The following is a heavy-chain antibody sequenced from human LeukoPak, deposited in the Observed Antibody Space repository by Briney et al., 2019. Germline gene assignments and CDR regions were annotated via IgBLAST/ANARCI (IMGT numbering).Heavy chain of an antibody. Sequence: GASVTVSCKASGYTFTGYYMHWVRQAPAQGLEWMGWINPNSGGTNYAQKFQGRVTMTRDTSISTAYMELSRLRSDDTAVYYCAREGGIYCSGGSYYIDYWGQGTLVTVSS. CDR2: INPNSGGT. CDR3: AREGGIYCSGGSYYIDY. D-gene: IGHD2-15*01. V-gene: IGHV1-2*02. J-gene: IGHJ4*02. CDR1: GYTFTGYY.